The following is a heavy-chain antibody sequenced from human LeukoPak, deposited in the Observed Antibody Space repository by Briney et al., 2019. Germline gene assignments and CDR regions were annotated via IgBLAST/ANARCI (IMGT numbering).Heavy chain of an antibody. J-gene: IGHJ4*02. CDR3: STEDKYCTGANCGVF. V-gene: IGHV1-2*02. CDR2: IIPDSGGT. Sequence: ASVKVSCKASGYTLTEYYIHWVRQAPGQGLEWMGFIIPDSGGTTYQQNFQGRVTITRDTSISTFYMELSSLRPDDTAVYYCSTEDKYCTGANCGVFWGQGTLVTVSS. CDR1: GYTLTEYY. D-gene: IGHD2-8*02.